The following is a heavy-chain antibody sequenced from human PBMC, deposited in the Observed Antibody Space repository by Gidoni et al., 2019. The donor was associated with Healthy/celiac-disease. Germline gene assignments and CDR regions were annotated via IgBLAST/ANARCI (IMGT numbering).Heavy chain of an antibody. J-gene: IGHJ6*02. Sequence: QVQLVESGGGVVQPGRSLRLSCAASGFTFSSYGMHWVRQAPGKGLEWVAVISYDGSNKYYADSVKGRFTISRDNSKNTLYLQMNSLRAEDTAVYYCARERGEYGDYDSDYYYYYGMDVWGQGTTVTVSS. CDR3: ARERGEYGDYDSDYYYYYGMDV. CDR2: ISYDGSNK. CDR1: GFTFSSYG. V-gene: IGHV3-30*03. D-gene: IGHD4-17*01.